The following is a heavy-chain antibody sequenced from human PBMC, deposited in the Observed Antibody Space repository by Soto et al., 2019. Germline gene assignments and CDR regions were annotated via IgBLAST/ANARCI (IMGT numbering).Heavy chain of an antibody. CDR2: ISAYNGNT. J-gene: IGHJ4*02. CDR3: AREDDIVVVPAAVPTVSDY. Sequence: ASVKVSCKASGYTFTSYGISWVRQAPGQGLEWMGWISAYNGNTNYAQKLQGRVTMTTDTSTSTAYMELRSLRSDDTAAYYCAREDDIVVVPAAVPTVSDYWGQGTLVTVSS. CDR1: GYTFTSYG. V-gene: IGHV1-18*04. D-gene: IGHD2-2*01.